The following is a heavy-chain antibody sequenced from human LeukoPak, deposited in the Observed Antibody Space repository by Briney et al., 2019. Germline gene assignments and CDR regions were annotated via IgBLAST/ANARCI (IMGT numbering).Heavy chain of an antibody. D-gene: IGHD3-22*01. CDR1: GFTFSSYA. CDR3: ANGVEGYYYDSSGYSN. CDR2: ISYDGSNK. J-gene: IGHJ4*02. V-gene: IGHV3-30-3*01. Sequence: GRSLRLSCAASGFTFSSYAMHWVRQAPGKGLEWVAVISYDGSNKYYADSVKGRFTISRDNSKNTLYLQMNSLRAEDTAVYYCANGVEGYYYDSSGYSNWGQGTLVTVSS.